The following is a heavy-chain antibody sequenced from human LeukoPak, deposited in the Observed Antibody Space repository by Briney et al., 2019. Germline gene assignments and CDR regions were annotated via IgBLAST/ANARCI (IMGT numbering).Heavy chain of an antibody. CDR3: AKEGTYGSSWSLDY. Sequence: GASVNVSCKASGYTFTSYAMNWVRQAPGQGLELMGWINTNTGNPTYAQGFTGRFVFSLDTSVSSAYLQISSLKAEDTAVYYCAKEGTYGSSWSLDYWGQGTLVTVSS. J-gene: IGHJ4*02. D-gene: IGHD6-13*01. CDR2: INTNTGNP. CDR1: GYTFTSYA. V-gene: IGHV7-4-1*02.